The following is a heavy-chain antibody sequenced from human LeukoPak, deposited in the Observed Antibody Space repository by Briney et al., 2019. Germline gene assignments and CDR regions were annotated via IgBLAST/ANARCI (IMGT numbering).Heavy chain of an antibody. J-gene: IGHJ3*02. V-gene: IGHV1-8*01. CDR2: MNPNSGNT. D-gene: IGHD3-10*01. CDR1: GYDFTGYD. CDR3: ARVLWFGESI. Sequence: ASVKVSCKASGYDFTGYDINWVRQATGQGLEWMGWMNPNSGNTGYAQKFQGRVTMTRNTSISTAYMELSSLRSEDTAVYYCARVLWFGESIWGQGPMVTVSS.